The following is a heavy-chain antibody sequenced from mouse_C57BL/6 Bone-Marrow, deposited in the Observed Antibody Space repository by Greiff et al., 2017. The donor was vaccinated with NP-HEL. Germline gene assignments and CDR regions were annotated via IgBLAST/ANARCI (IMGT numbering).Heavy chain of an antibody. J-gene: IGHJ2*01. Sequence: QVQLKESGPELVKPGASVKISCKASGYAFSSSWMNWVKQRPGKGLEWIGRIYPGDGDTNYNGKFKGKATLTADKSSSTAYMQLSSLTSEDSAVYFCARAAQRGFDYWGRGTTLTVSS. CDR3: ARAAQRGFDY. CDR1: GYAFSSSW. V-gene: IGHV1-82*01. D-gene: IGHD3-1*01. CDR2: IYPGDGDT.